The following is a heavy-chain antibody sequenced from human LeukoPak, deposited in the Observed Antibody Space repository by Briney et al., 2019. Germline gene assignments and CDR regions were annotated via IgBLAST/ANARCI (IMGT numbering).Heavy chain of an antibody. J-gene: IGHJ6*02. D-gene: IGHD6-13*01. CDR2: IYTSGST. CDR1: GGSISSYY. V-gene: IGHV4-4*07. Sequence: SETLSLTCTVSGGSISSYYWSWIRQPAGKGLEWIGRIYTSGSTNYNPSLKSRVTMSVDTSKNQFSLKLSSVTAADTAVYYCAGINSSWSYYYYYGMDVWGQGTTVTVSS. CDR3: AGINSSWSYYYYYGMDV.